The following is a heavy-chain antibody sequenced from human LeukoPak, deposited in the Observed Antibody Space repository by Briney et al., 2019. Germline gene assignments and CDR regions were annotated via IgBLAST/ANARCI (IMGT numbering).Heavy chain of an antibody. CDR3: ARDSGDGSGTYYPYGMDV. Sequence: GRSLRLSCAASGFTFSNYGMHWVRQAPGKGLEWVAVISYDGSNKYYADSVKGRFTISRDNSKNTLYLQMNSLRAEDTAVYYCARDSGDGSGTYYPYGMDVWGQGTTVTVSS. CDR1: GFTFSNYG. J-gene: IGHJ6*02. CDR2: ISYDGSNK. D-gene: IGHD3-10*01. V-gene: IGHV3-30*03.